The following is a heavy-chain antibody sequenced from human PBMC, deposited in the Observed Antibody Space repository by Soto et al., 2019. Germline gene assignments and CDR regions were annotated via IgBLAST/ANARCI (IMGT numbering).Heavy chain of an antibody. CDR3: ATSFRYFDN. J-gene: IGHJ4*02. Sequence: GGSLRLSCAGSGLNPTTTHLIWVRQAPGKGLEWVTTISATASRIYNVDSVKGRFFISRDNSKNTVTLQMNNLTVDDTAVYFCATSFRYFDNWGQGTRVTVSS. CDR2: ISATASRI. CDR1: GLNPTTTH. V-gene: IGHV3-21*04. D-gene: IGHD3-9*01.